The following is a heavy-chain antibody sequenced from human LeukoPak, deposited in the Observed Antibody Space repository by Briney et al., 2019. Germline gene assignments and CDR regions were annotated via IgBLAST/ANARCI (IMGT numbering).Heavy chain of an antibody. CDR3: ARDSIVVVPAALHY. D-gene: IGHD2-2*01. CDR2: ISAYNGNT. J-gene: IGHJ4*02. V-gene: IGHV1-18*01. Sequence: ASVKVSCKASGYTFTSYGISWMRQAPGQGLEWMGWISAYNGNTNYAQKLQGRVTMTTDTSTSTAYMELRSLRSDDTAVYYCARDSIVVVPAALHYWGQGTLVTVSS. CDR1: GYTFTSYG.